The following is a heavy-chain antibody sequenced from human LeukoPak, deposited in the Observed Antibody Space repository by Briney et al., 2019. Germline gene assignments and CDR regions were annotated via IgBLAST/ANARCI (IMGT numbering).Heavy chain of an antibody. CDR1: GFTFSGYT. J-gene: IGHJ4*02. D-gene: IGHD3-10*01. V-gene: IGHV3-21*01. CDR2: ISSGASDV. CDR3: ARGRGCSTMACYPDY. Sequence: GGSLRLSCVASGFTFSGYTMNWVRQAPGKGLEWVSSISSGASDVYQADSVKGRFTISRDNAKNSLYLQMNSLRAEDTALYYCARGRGCSTMACYPDYWGQGTLVTVS.